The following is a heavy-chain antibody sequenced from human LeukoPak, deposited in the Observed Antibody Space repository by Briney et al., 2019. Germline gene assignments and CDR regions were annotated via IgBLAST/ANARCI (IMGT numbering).Heavy chain of an antibody. CDR3: ARAVGDSSGYRFDP. J-gene: IGHJ5*02. D-gene: IGHD3-22*01. V-gene: IGHV1-8*01. CDR2: MNPNSGNT. Sequence: ASVKVSRKASGYTFTSYDINWVRQATGQGLEWMGWMNPNSGNTGYAQKFQGRVTMTRNTSISTAYMELSSLRSEDTAVYYCARAVGDSSGYRFDPWGQGTLVTVSS. CDR1: GYTFTSYD.